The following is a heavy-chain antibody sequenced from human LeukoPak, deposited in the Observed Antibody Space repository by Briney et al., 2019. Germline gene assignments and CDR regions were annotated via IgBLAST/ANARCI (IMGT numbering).Heavy chain of an antibody. CDR3: ARVEDYYDSSGYYYGAFDP. D-gene: IGHD3-22*01. CDR1: GFTFDDYA. V-gene: IGHV3-9*01. CDR2: ISWNSGSI. J-gene: IGHJ5*02. Sequence: GGSLRLSCAASGFTFDDYAMHWVRQAPGKGLEWVSGISWNSGSIVYADSVKGRFTISRDNAKNSLYLQMNSLRAEDTAVYYCARVEDYYDSSGYYYGAFDPWGQGTLVTVSS.